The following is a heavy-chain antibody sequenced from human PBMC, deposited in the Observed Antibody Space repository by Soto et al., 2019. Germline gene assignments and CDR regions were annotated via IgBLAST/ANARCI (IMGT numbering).Heavy chain of an antibody. D-gene: IGHD3-10*01. CDR2: MKQDGSEE. CDR1: GFTFSIYW. V-gene: IGHV3-7*01. Sequence: EVQLVESGGGLVQPGGSLRLSCAASGFTFSIYWMNWVRQAPGKGLEWVANMKQDGSEEYYVDSVKGRFTTFRDNAKDSLYLQMSSLRAEDTAVYYCARAGSSNEFDYWGQGTLVTVSS. J-gene: IGHJ4*02. CDR3: ARAGSSNEFDY.